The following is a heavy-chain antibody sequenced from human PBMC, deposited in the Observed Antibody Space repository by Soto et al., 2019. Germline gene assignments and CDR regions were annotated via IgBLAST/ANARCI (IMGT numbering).Heavy chain of an antibody. J-gene: IGHJ4*02. D-gene: IGHD3-9*01. CDR2: ISYDGSNK. Sequence: PGGSLRLSCAASGFTFSSYGMHWVRQAPGKGLEWVAVISYDGSNKYYADSVKGRFTISRDNSKNTLYLQMNSLRAEDTAVYYCARDIVAGYDILTGPDYWGQGTLVTVS. CDR1: GFTFSSYG. CDR3: ARDIVAGYDILTGPDY. V-gene: IGHV3-30*03.